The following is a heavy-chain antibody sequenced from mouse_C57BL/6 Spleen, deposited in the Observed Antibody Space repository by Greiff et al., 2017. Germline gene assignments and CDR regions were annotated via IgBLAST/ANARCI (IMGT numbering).Heavy chain of an antibody. CDR2: INPNNGGT. CDR1: GYTFTDYY. V-gene: IGHV1-26*01. J-gene: IGHJ3*01. D-gene: IGHD2-4*01. CDR3: AAYDYDGAVAAY. Sequence: EVQLQQSGPELVEPGASVKISCKASGYTFTDYYMNWVKQSHGKSLEWIGDINPNNGGTSYNQKFKGKATLTVDKSSSTAYMELRSLTSEDSAVYYCAAYDYDGAVAAYWGQGTLVTVSA.